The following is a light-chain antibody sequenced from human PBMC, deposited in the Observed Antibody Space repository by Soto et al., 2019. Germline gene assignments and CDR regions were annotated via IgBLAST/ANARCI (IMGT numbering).Light chain of an antibody. CDR1: QSISSW. J-gene: IGKJ4*01. CDR3: QQVNSYPLT. V-gene: IGKV1-5*03. CDR2: KAS. Sequence: DIKMNQSPSTVSASVGDRVTITCRASQSISSWLAWYQQKPGKAPKLLIYKASSLESGVPSRFSGTGSATEFILTISSLQPEDFATYYCQQVNSYPLTFGGGTKVDIK.